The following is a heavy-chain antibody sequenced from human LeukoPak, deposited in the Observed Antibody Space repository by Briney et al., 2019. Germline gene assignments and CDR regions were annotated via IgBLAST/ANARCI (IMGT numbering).Heavy chain of an antibody. D-gene: IGHD2-21*01. J-gene: IGHJ4*02. CDR2: ISGRGGTT. V-gene: IGHV3-23*01. CDR1: GFTFSFDTYA. Sequence: GGSLRLSCTASGFTFSFDTYAMTWVRQAPGKGLKWVSVISGRGGTTFYADSVKGRFTISRDNSQNTLYLQMDSLRAEDTAVYYCAKSREGGDLLRTRSFDYWGQGTLVTVSS. CDR3: AKSREGGDLLRTRSFDY.